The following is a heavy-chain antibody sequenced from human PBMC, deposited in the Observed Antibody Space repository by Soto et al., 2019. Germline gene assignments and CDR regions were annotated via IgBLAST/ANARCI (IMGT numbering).Heavy chain of an antibody. Sequence: GESLKISFKGSGYSFTSYWIGWVPQIPGKGLEWRGIIYPCDSDTRYSPSFQGQVTISADKSISNAYLQGSSPKASDTAMYYCARHGGPDIVVVPAARNYYYGMDVWGQGTTVTVSS. CDR3: ARHGGPDIVVVPAARNYYYGMDV. D-gene: IGHD2-2*01. V-gene: IGHV5-51*01. CDR1: GYSFTSYW. J-gene: IGHJ6*02. CDR2: IYPCDSDT.